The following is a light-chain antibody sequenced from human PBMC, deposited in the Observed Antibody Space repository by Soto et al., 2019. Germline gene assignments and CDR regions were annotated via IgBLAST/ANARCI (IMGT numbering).Light chain of an antibody. CDR2: GNS. CDR1: SSNIGAGYD. J-gene: IGLJ1*01. V-gene: IGLV1-40*01. Sequence: QSVLTQPPSASGAPGQRVTVSCTGNSSNIGAGYDVHWYQQLPGTAPKLLIYGNSNRPSGVPDRFSGSKSGTSASLAITGLQAEDEADYYCQSYDSSLSGSGVFGTGTRSPS. CDR3: QSYDSSLSGSGV.